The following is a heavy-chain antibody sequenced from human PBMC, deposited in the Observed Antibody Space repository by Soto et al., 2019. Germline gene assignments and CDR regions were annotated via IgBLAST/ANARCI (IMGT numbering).Heavy chain of an antibody. V-gene: IGHV4-59*01. J-gene: IGHJ4*02. CDR2: IFYSGST. D-gene: IGHD5-18*01. CDR1: GGSIRSYY. CDR3: ARGAADTAMVDS. Sequence: SETLSLTCTVSGGSIRSYYWTRIRQPPGKGLEWLGYIFYSGSTFYNPSLKSRVTISIHTSKSQFSLQLTSVTAADTAVYYCARGAADTAMVDSWGQGTLVTVSS.